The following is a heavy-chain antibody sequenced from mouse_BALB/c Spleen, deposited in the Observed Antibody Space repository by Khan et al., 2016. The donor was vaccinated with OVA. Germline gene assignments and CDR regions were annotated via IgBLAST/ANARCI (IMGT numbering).Heavy chain of an antibody. CDR3: DHSSHILAY. Sequence: EVQLQESGPDLVKPSQSLSLTCTVTAYSITSDYSWHWIRQFPGNKLEWMGYIHYSGRTNYNPSLKSRISITRDTSKNQFFLQLNSVTTEDTATYYCDHSSHILAYWGQGTLLTGSA. J-gene: IGHJ3*01. CDR2: IHYSGRT. V-gene: IGHV3-1*02. CDR1: AYSITSDYS.